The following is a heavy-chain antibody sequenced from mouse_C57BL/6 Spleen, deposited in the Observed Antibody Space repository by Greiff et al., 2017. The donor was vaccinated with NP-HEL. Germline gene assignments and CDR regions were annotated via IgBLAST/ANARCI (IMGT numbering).Heavy chain of an antibody. CDR2: IDPETGGT. CDR3: TTVYYGSSLRFAY. Sequence: SGAELVRPGASVTLSCKASGYTFTDYEMHWVKQTPVHGLEWIGAIDPETGGTAYNQKFKGKAILTADKSSSTAYMELRSLTSEDSAVYYCTTVYYGSSLRFAYWGQGTLVTVSA. D-gene: IGHD1-1*01. V-gene: IGHV1-15*01. CDR1: GYTFTDYE. J-gene: IGHJ3*01.